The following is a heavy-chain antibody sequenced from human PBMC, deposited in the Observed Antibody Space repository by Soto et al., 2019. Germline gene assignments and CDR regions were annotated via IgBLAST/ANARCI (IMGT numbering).Heavy chain of an antibody. D-gene: IGHD6-19*01. CDR2: ITGSGGNT. CDR3: ARENEQWVAADN. V-gene: IGHV3-23*01. CDR1: EFTFSTSV. Sequence: EVQLLQSGGGSFRPGGSLRLSCAASEFTFSTSVMSWVRKVPGKGLEWVSFITGSGGNTYYADSVKGRFTISRDNAKNSLYLQMNSLRAEDTAVYYCARENEQWVAADNWGQGTLVTVSS. J-gene: IGHJ4*02.